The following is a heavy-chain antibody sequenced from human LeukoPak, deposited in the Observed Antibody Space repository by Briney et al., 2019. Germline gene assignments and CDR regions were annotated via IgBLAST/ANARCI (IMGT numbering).Heavy chain of an antibody. J-gene: IGHJ4*02. CDR2: IYYSGST. Sequence: SETLSLTCTVSGGSISSHYWSWIRQPPGKGLEWIGYIYYSGSTNYNPSLKSRVTISVDTSKNQFSLKLSSVTAADTAVYYCARGLVRRPFDYWGQGTLVTVSS. CDR1: GGSISSHY. V-gene: IGHV4-59*11. CDR3: ARGLVRRPFDY. D-gene: IGHD6-13*01.